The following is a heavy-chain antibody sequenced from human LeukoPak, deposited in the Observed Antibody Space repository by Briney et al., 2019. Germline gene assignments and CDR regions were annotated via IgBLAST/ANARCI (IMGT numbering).Heavy chain of an antibody. J-gene: IGHJ5*02. D-gene: IGHD4-17*01. CDR1: GFTFSVYG. V-gene: IGHV3-30*18. CDR2: ISYHGSNK. CDR3: GKYSDYGDYLDWFDP. Sequence: GGSLRLSCAASGFTFSVYGMHWVRQAPGKGLEWVAVISYHGSNKYYADSVKGRFTISRDNSKNTLYLQMNSLRAEDTAVYYCGKYSDYGDYLDWFDPWGQGTLVTVSS.